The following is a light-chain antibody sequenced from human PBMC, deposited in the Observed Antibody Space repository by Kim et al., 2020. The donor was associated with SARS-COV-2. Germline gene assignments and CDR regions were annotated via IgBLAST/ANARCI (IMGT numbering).Light chain of an antibody. CDR3: QQVNSYPIT. Sequence: SVGDRVTLTCRASQGISTYLAWYQQKPGRAPKRLIYAASTLQSGVPSRFSGSGSGTDFTLTISSLQPEDFATYYCQQVNSYPITFGQGTRLEIK. J-gene: IGKJ5*01. V-gene: IGKV1-9*01. CDR1: QGISTY. CDR2: AAS.